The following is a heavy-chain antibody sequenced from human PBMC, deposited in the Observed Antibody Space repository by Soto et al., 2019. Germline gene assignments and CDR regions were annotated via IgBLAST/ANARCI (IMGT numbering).Heavy chain of an antibody. CDR1: GFSFTTTRMG. V-gene: IGHV2-5*02. CDR2: IYWDGES. D-gene: IGHD1-1*01. CDR3: AHRDSTGTTTYFDS. J-gene: IGHJ4*02. Sequence: QITLKEAGPTLVKPTETLTLTCTFSGFSFTTTRMGVGWTRQPPGKAPEWLAIIYWDGESRYNPLLRRRLNLTEDTSKNQVVLTMTNMDPKDTATYSCAHRDSTGTTTYFDSWGQGIPVTVAS.